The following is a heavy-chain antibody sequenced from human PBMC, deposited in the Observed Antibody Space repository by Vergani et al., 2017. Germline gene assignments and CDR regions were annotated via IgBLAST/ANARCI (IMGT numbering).Heavy chain of an antibody. J-gene: IGHJ4*02. CDR3: ARETRDTPSSLDY. V-gene: IGHV3-33*01. Sequence: QVQLVESGGGVVQPWRSLRLSCTPSSYQLGDYGMHWVRQAPGRGLEWVSMTWYEGNNNYYADSVKGRFTISNDISKKTLYLQMSSLRGDDTAVYYCARETRDTPSSLDYWGGGTLVSVSS. CDR1: SYQLGDYG. CDR2: TWYEGNNN. D-gene: IGHD5-18*01.